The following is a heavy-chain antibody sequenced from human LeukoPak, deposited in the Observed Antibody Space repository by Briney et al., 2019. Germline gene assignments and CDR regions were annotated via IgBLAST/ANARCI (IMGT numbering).Heavy chain of an antibody. Sequence: KPSETLSLTCAVSGGTTTGYHWSWIRQPPGKGLDWIGYADSRGSTLYNPSLKSRVAISVDTSQRQLSLRLTSVTAADTAVYYCARVGSGSHFDYWGQGTLVAVSS. CDR2: ADSRGST. CDR1: GGTTTGYH. J-gene: IGHJ4*02. D-gene: IGHD5-12*01. V-gene: IGHV4-59*01. CDR3: ARVGSGSHFDY.